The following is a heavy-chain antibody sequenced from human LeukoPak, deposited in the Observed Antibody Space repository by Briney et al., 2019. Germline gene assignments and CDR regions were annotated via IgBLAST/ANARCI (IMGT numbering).Heavy chain of an antibody. D-gene: IGHD2-2*01. Sequence: GGSLRLSCAAPGFTFSSFAMSWVRQAPGKGLEWVSTITDSGDTTYSADSVKGRFTISRDNSKNTLYLQMNSLRAEDTAVYYCAKDGALSTSWYFYCDYWGQXTLVXVSS. CDR1: GFTFSSFA. CDR2: ITDSGDTT. V-gene: IGHV3-23*01. CDR3: AKDGALSTSWYFYCDY. J-gene: IGHJ4*02.